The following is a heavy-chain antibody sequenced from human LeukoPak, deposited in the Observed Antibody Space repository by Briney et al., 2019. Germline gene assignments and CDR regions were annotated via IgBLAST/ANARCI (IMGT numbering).Heavy chain of an antibody. D-gene: IGHD3-22*01. CDR1: GGSISSYY. Sequence: SETLSLTCTVSGGSISSYYWSWIRQPPGKGLEWIGYIYYSGSTNYNPSLKSRVTISVDTSKNQFSLKLSSVTAADTAVYYCARLYGDYYDSSGSTWYYMDVWGKGTTVTVSS. CDR3: ARLYGDYYDSSGSTWYYMDV. J-gene: IGHJ6*03. CDR2: IYYSGST. V-gene: IGHV4-59*01.